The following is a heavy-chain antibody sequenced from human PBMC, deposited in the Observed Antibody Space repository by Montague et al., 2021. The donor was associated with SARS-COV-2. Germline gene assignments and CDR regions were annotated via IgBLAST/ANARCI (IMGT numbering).Heavy chain of an antibody. CDR2: IYHSGST. J-gene: IGHJ2*01. Sequence: SETLSLTCTASGYSISSGYYWGWIRQPPGKGLEWIGSIYHSGSTYYNPSLKSRVTISVDTSKNQFSLELSSVTAADTAVYYCARVHIVVVTAMRYFDLWGRGTLVTVSS. D-gene: IGHD2-21*02. CDR1: GYSISSGYY. CDR3: ARVHIVVVTAMRYFDL. V-gene: IGHV4-38-2*02.